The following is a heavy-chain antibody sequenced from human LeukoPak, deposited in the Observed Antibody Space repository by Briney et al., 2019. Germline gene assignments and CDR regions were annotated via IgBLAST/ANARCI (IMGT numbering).Heavy chain of an antibody. CDR2: IYYSGST. J-gene: IGHJ4*02. V-gene: IGHV4-59*08. D-gene: IGHD3-22*01. CDR1: GGSISSYY. Sequence: SETLSLTCTVSGGSISSYYWSWIRQPPGKGLEWIGYIYYSGSTNYNPSLKSRVTISVDTSKNQFSLKLSSVTAADTAVYYCARAHYYDSSGYYYPAPIYLDYWDQGTLVTVSS. CDR3: ARAHYYDSSGYYYPAPIYLDY.